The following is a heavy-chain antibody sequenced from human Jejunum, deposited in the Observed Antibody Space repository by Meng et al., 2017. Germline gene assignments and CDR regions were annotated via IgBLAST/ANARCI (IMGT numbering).Heavy chain of an antibody. V-gene: IGHV3-30*04. CDR1: GNNFSGYA. J-gene: IGHJ4*02. CDR3: ARGSSGWYVNYFDH. D-gene: IGHD6-13*01. Sequence: GESLKISCEASGNNFSGYAMHWVRQAPGKGLEWMAVISYDGNNQYYADSVKGRVTISRDNSENTLYLQMNSLRTEDTALYYCARGSSGWYVNYFDHWGQGTLVTVSS. CDR2: ISYDGNNQ.